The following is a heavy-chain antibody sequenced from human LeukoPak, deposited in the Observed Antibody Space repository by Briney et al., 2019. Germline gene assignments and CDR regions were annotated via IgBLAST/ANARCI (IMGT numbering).Heavy chain of an antibody. Sequence: GRSLGLSCAASGFTFSGYPMHWVRQAPGKGLDWVAVTSYDGSNKYYADSVKGRFTISGDNSKNTLYLQMNSLRPEDAAVYYCARERLWSFDYWGQGTLVTVSS. V-gene: IGHV3-30*04. CDR2: TSYDGSNK. CDR1: GFTFSGYP. D-gene: IGHD3-10*01. J-gene: IGHJ4*02. CDR3: ARERLWSFDY.